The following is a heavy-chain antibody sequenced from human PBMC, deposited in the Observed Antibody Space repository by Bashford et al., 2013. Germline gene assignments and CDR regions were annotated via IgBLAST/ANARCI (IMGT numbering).Heavy chain of an antibody. Sequence: WVRQAPGQGLEWMGKINPGGGSTTYARNFRGRVTMTRDTSTSTLYMELSSLRSEDTAVYYCARADYYDSGEFYWYYCDYWGQGTLVTVSS. CDR2: INPGGGST. V-gene: IGHV1-46*01. J-gene: IGHJ4*02. CDR3: ARADYYDSGEFYWYYCDY. D-gene: IGHD3-22*01.